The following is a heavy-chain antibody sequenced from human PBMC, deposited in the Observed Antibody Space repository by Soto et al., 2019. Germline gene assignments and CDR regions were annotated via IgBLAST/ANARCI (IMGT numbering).Heavy chain of an antibody. Sequence: PSETLSLTCAVYGGSFSGYYWSWIRQPPGKGLEWIGEINHSGSTNYNPSLKSRVTISVDTSKNQFSLKLSSVTAADTAVYYCARGRTLPYDSSSWYWFDPWGQGTLVTSPQ. CDR2: INHSGST. J-gene: IGHJ5*02. CDR1: GGSFSGYY. V-gene: IGHV4-34*01. CDR3: ARGRTLPYDSSSWYWFDP. D-gene: IGHD6-13*01.